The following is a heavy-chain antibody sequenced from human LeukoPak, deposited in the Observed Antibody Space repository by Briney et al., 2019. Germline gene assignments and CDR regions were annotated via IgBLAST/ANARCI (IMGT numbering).Heavy chain of an antibody. J-gene: IGHJ4*02. CDR1: GFTFSSYG. D-gene: IGHD6-13*01. CDR2: IRYDGSDR. Sequence: PGGSLRLSCAASGFTFSSYGMHWVRQAPGKGLEWVAFIRYDGSDRFYADSVKGRFTISRDNSKNTLYLQMNSLRAEDTAVYYCARVQRSFAWVAAAGLLVWGQGTLVTVSS. CDR3: ARVQRSFAWVAAAGLLV. V-gene: IGHV3-30*02.